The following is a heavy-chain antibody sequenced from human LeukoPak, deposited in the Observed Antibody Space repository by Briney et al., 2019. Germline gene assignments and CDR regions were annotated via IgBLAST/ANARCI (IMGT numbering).Heavy chain of an antibody. CDR2: IRGDGRAT. CDR1: GFIFTDYW. Sequence: GRSLRLSCAASGFIFTDYWMHWVRQAPGKELVWVARIRGDGRATTYADSVKGRFTISRDNAMNTVFLQMKSLRADDTGTYYCARFYFPEEHDRAWYEAHWGQGVLVTVS. D-gene: IGHD6-19*01. CDR3: ARFYFPEEHDRAWYEAH. V-gene: IGHV3-74*03. J-gene: IGHJ4*02.